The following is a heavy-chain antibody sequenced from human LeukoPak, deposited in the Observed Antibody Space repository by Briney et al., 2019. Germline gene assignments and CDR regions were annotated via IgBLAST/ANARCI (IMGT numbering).Heavy chain of an antibody. CDR3: VRRARYGDYPFDY. D-gene: IGHD4-17*01. CDR1: GGSISSYY. CDR2: IYISGST. V-gene: IGHV4-4*07. Sequence: SETLSLTYTVSGGSISSYYWSWIRQPAGKGLEWIGRIYISGSTNYNPSLKSRVTMSVDTSKNQFSLKLSSVTAADTAVHYCVRRARYGDYPFDYWGQGTLVTVSS. J-gene: IGHJ4*02.